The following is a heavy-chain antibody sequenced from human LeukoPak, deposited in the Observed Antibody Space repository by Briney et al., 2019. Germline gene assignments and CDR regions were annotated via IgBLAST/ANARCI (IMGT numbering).Heavy chain of an antibody. Sequence: GASVKVSCKASGYTFTGYYMHWVRQAPGQGLEWMGWINPNSGGTNYAQKFQGRVTMTRDTSISTAYMELSRLRSDDTAVYYCARAGSGSSWYSPHDFDIWGQGTMVTVSS. CDR1: GYTFTGYY. CDR3: ARAGSGSSWYSPHDFDI. D-gene: IGHD6-13*01. V-gene: IGHV1-2*02. J-gene: IGHJ3*02. CDR2: INPNSGGT.